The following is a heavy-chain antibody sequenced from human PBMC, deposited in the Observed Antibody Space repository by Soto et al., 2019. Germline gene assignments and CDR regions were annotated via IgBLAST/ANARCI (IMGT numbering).Heavy chain of an antibody. D-gene: IGHD3-10*01. V-gene: IGHV4-59*01. CDR1: GGSISSYY. J-gene: IGHJ4*02. CDR3: ARDDSERPATY. CDR2: VYNGATT. Sequence: SETLSLTCIVSGGSISSYYWTWTRQPPGKGLEWIGCVYNGATTSYNPSLKSRVTITVDTSKNQFSLKLTSVTAADSAMYYCARDDSERPATYWGQGTLVTFS.